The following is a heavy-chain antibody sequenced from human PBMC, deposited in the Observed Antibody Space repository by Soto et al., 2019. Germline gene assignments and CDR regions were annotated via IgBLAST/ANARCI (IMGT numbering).Heavy chain of an antibody. D-gene: IGHD6-19*01. CDR3: AKDSVSGWSTNENHCFDY. Sequence: QVQLVESGGGVVQPGRSLRLSCAASGFTFSSYGMHWVRQAPGKGLEWVAVMSYDGGNKHYVDSVKGRFTISRDNSKNTLYLQMNSLRGEDTAVYYCAKDSVSGWSTNENHCFDYWGQGTLVTVSS. J-gene: IGHJ4*02. CDR2: MSYDGGNK. CDR1: GFTFSSYG. V-gene: IGHV3-30*18.